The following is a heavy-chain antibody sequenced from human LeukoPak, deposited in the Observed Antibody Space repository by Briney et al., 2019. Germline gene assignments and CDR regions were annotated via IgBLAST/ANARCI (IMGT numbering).Heavy chain of an antibody. D-gene: IGHD3-16*01. CDR3: AREGLGELTLDR. V-gene: IGHV1-18*01. CDR1: GYTFTTYG. J-gene: IGHJ5*02. Sequence: ASVKVSCKSSGYTFTTYGITWVRQAPGQGLEWMGWISTDNGDTNYAQKLQGRVTMATDTSTSTAYMELRSLRSDDTAVYYCAREGLGELTLDRWGQGTLVTVSS. CDR2: ISTDNGDT.